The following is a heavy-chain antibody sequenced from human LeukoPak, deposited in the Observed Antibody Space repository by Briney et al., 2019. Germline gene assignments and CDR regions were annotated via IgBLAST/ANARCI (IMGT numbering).Heavy chain of an antibody. V-gene: IGHV3-21*01. J-gene: IGHJ6*03. CDR1: GFTFSSYS. Sequence: PGGSLRLSCAASGFTFSSYSMNWVRQAPGKGLEWVSSISSSSSYIYYADSVKARFTISRDNAKNSLYLQMNSLRAEDTAVYYCARDPRGIYDSPSNYYMDVWGKGTTVTVSS. D-gene: IGHD3-3*01. CDR3: ARDPRGIYDSPSNYYMDV. CDR2: ISSSSSYI.